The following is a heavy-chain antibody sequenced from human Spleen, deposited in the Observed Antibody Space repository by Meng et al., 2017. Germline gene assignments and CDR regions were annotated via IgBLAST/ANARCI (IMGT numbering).Heavy chain of an antibody. CDR3: SRGSDCQDSSGSQRLFEP. CDR1: CGSFCGFY. D-gene: IGHD3-22*01. CDR2: SNHSGST. V-gene: IGHV4-34*01. J-gene: IGHJ5*02. Sequence: HGDLQEWAGGVVKTPETLVLTCCDECGSFCGFYWSRVGQPAGKGLQELVESNHSGSTDYSQAQNSQVTISVDRAKTQFSVKLSSVSAADTAMYVCSRGSDCQDSSGSQRLFEPWGQGTLVTVSS.